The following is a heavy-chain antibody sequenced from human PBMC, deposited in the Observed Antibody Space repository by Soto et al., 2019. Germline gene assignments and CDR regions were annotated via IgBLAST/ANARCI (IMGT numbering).Heavy chain of an antibody. CDR1: GGSLSGYY. V-gene: IGHV4-34*01. Sequence: QVQLQQWGAGLLKPSETLSLNCAVTGGSLSGYYWSWIRQPPGKGLEWIGEVKDGGHTNYSPSLRGRVTISSDTSNILFSLRLNSVTAADTGVYYCARGQEGVVATHWDQGSLVTVSS. D-gene: IGHD5-12*01. J-gene: IGHJ4*02. CDR2: VKDGGHT. CDR3: ARGQEGVVATH.